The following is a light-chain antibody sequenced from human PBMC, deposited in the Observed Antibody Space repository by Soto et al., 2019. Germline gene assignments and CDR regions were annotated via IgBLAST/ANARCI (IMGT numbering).Light chain of an antibody. V-gene: IGKV3-20*01. CDR1: QSITSSF. Sequence: PGGTASLSCVSSQSITSSFLAWYQQKPGQAPRLLIYGASSRATGIPDRFSGTGSETDFTLTINRLEPEDFAVYYCQQYENSPITFGQGTRLEIK. CDR3: QQYENSPIT. J-gene: IGKJ5*01. CDR2: GAS.